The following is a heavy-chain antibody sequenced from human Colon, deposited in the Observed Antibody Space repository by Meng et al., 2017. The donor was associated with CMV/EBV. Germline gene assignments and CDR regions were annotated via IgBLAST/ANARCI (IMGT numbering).Heavy chain of an antibody. CDR3: LTETSFKGLDY. J-gene: IGHJ4*02. V-gene: IGHV3-7*01. CDR1: GLTFSSYW. Sequence: GGSLRLSCEVSGLTFSSYWMAWARQVPGKELKWVANISPDGSATYYVDSVTGRFTISRDNTKASFYLQMTSLRAEDTAVYYCLTETSFKGLDYWGQGSLVTVSS. CDR2: ISPDGSAT. D-gene: IGHD1-14*01.